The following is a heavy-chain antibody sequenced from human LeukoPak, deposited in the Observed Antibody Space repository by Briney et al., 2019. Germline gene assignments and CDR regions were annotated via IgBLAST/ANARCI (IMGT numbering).Heavy chain of an antibody. CDR3: ARSGYSYGYGWFDP. D-gene: IGHD5-18*01. Sequence: PGGSLRLSCAASGFTFSSYAMHWVRQAPGKGLEWVAVTSYDGSNKYYADSVKGRFTISRDNSKNTLYLQMNSLRAEDTAVYYCARSGYSYGYGWFDPWGQGTLVTVSS. J-gene: IGHJ5*02. CDR2: TSYDGSNK. V-gene: IGHV3-30-3*01. CDR1: GFTFSSYA.